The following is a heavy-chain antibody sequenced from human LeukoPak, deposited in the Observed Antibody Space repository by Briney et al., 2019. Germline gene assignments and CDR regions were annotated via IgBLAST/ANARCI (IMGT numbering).Heavy chain of an antibody. CDR2: ISGNGGST. CDR1: GFTFSSYA. Sequence: GGSLRLSCAASGFTFSSYAMSWVRQAPGKGLEWVSVISGNGGSTYYADSVKGRFTISRDNSKNTLYLQMNNLRAQDTAVYYCARAGGITMIREVKVLNAFDIWGQGTMVTVSS. D-gene: IGHD3-22*01. CDR3: ARAGGITMIREVKVLNAFDI. V-gene: IGHV3-23*01. J-gene: IGHJ3*02.